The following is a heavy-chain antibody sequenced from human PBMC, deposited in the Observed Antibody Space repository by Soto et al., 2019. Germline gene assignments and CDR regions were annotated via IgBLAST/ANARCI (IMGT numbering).Heavy chain of an antibody. D-gene: IGHD6-25*01. CDR1: GFTFSDYY. CDR3: ARVPSGNYFDY. CDR2: ISSSSSYT. J-gene: IGHJ4*02. V-gene: IGHV3-11*06. Sequence: GGSLRLSCAASGFTFSDYYMSWIRQAPGKGLEWVSYISSSSSYTNYADSVKGRFTISRDNAKNSLYLQMNSLRAEDTAVNYCARVPSGNYFDYWGQGTLVTVSS.